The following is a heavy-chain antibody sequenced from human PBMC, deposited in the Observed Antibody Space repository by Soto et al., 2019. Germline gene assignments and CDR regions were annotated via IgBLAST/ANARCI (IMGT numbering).Heavy chain of an antibody. CDR3: ARDPSVGATDYWYFEL. J-gene: IGHJ2*01. Sequence: ASVKVSCKASGYTFTSYDINWVRQATGQGLEWMGWMNPNSGNTGYAQKFQGRVTMTRNTSISTAYMELSSLRSEDTAVYYCARDPSVGATDYWYFELWGRGTLVTVSS. CDR2: MNPNSGNT. CDR1: GYTFTSYD. D-gene: IGHD1-26*01. V-gene: IGHV1-8*01.